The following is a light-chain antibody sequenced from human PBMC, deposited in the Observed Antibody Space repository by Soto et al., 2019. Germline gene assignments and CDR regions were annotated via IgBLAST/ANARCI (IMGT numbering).Light chain of an antibody. Sequence: EIVLTQSPVTLSLSPGERATLSCRASQSVTTFLAWYQQKPGQAPRLLIYDASKRATGIPARFSGSGSGTDFTLTISSLETEDFAVYYCQQRTNWPLTFGGWTKVEIK. V-gene: IGKV3-11*01. CDR1: QSVTTF. CDR2: DAS. J-gene: IGKJ4*01. CDR3: QQRTNWPLT.